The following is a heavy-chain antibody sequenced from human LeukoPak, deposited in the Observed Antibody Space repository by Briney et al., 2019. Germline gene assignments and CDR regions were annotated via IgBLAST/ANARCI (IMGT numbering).Heavy chain of an antibody. CDR3: ARDLEYSNPWGES. CDR1: GCSFTSYW. CDR2: IYPGDSDT. V-gene: IGHV5-51*01. Sequence: GESLKISCKGSGCSFTSYWSGWVRQMPGKGLKWMGIIYPGDSDTRYSPSFQGQVTISADKSISTAYLQWSSLKASGTAMCISARDLEYSNPWGESWGQRPVGTVSS. D-gene: IGHD6-6*01. J-gene: IGHJ5*02.